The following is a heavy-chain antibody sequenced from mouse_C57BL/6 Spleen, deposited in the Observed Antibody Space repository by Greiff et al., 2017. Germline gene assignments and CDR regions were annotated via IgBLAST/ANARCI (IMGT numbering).Heavy chain of an antibody. Sequence: QVQLQQPGAELVKPGASVKMSCKASGYTFTSYWITWVKQRPGQGLEWIGDIYPGSGSTNYNEKFKSKATLTVDTSSSTAYMQLSSLTSEDSAVDYCARSPIYYDCARVYFDYGGQGTTLTVSS. CDR1: GYTFTSYW. J-gene: IGHJ2*01. D-gene: IGHD2-4*01. CDR3: ARSPIYYDCARVYFDY. V-gene: IGHV1-55*01. CDR2: IYPGSGST.